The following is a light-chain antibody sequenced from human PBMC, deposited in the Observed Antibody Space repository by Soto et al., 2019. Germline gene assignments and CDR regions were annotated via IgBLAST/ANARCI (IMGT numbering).Light chain of an antibody. V-gene: IGLV4-69*01. Sequence: QLVLTQSPSASASLGASVKLTCTLSSGHSSYAIAWHQQQPEKGPRYLMKLNSDGSHSKGDGIPDRFSGSSYWAERYLTNSSLQSEDEADYYCQTWGTGIALFGGGTQLTVL. CDR3: QTWGTGIAL. CDR2: LNSDGSH. J-gene: IGLJ7*01. CDR1: SGHSSYA.